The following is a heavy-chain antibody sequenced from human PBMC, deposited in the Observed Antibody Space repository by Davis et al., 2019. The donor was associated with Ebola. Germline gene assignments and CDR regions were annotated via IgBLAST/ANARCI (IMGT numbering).Heavy chain of an antibody. D-gene: IGHD6-19*01. J-gene: IGHJ5*02. CDR2: ITWNSGSI. V-gene: IGHV3-9*01. CDR1: GFTFDDYA. Sequence: GGSLRLSCAASGFTFDDYAMHWVRQAPGKGLEWVSGITWNSGSIGYADSVKGRFTISRDNAKNSLYLQMNSLRAEDTALYYCAKDSSGWSSSWFDPWGQGTLVTVSS. CDR3: AKDSSGWSSSWFDP.